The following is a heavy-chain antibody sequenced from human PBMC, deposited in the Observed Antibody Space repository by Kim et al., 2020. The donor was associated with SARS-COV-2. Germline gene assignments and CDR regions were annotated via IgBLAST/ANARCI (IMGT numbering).Heavy chain of an antibody. CDR1: GFTFSNYG. J-gene: IGHJ6*01. D-gene: IGHD3-10*01. CDR3: GANHGARCHFSYSVDV. Sequence: GGSLRLSCAASGFTFSNYGMTWVRQAPGKGLEWVSSITGDGITHYYAAVVERLTISTKDTNNILFLLLINLLADDTAADYCGANHGARCHFSYSVDV. CDR2: ITGDGIT. V-gene: IGHV3-23*01.